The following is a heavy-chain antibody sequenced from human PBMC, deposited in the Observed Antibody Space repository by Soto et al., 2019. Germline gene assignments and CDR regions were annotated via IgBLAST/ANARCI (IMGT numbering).Heavy chain of an antibody. J-gene: IGHJ3*02. CDR3: ATGGSAAAYDAFDI. Sequence: SETLSLTCTVSGGSISSYYWSWIRQPPGKGLEWIGYIYYSGSTNYNPSLKSRVTISVDTSKNQFSLKLSSVTAADTAVYYCATGGSAAAYDAFDIWGQGTMVTVSS. CDR2: IYYSGST. V-gene: IGHV4-59*01. CDR1: GGSISSYY. D-gene: IGHD6-13*01.